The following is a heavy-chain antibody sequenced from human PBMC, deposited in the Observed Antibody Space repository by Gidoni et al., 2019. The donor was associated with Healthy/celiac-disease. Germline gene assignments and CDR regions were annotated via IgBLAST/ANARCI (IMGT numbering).Heavy chain of an antibody. J-gene: IGHJ4*02. CDR1: GFTFSSYS. CDR2: MSSSSSTI. V-gene: IGHV3-48*04. CDR3: ATFSGWYGGMGY. Sequence: EVQLVESGEGLVHPGGSLRLSCAASGFTFSSYSMNWVRQAPGKGLEWVSYMSSSSSTIYYADSVKGRFTISRDNSKNSLSLQRNSLRAEDTAVYYCATFSGWYGGMGYWGQGTLVTVSS. D-gene: IGHD6-19*01.